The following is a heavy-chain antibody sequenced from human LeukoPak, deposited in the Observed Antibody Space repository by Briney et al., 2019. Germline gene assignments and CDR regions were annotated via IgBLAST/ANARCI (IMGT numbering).Heavy chain of an antibody. Sequence: ASVKVSCEASGYTFTSYDINWVRQATGQGLEWMGWMNPNTGNTGFAQKFQGRVTMTKDTSISTAYMDLSSLRSEDTAVYYCARDLSGYSDYYFDYWGQGTLVTVSS. J-gene: IGHJ4*02. V-gene: IGHV1-8*01. CDR3: ARDLSGYSDYYFDY. CDR2: MNPNTGNT. CDR1: GYTFTSYD. D-gene: IGHD3-3*01.